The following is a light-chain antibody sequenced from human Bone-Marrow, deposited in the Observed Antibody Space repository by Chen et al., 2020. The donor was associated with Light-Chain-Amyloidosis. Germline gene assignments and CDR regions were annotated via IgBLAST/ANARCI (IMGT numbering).Light chain of an antibody. V-gene: IGLV6-57*01. CDR2: EDD. J-gene: IGLJ3*02. CDR1: SGSIATNY. Sequence: NFMLTQPHSVSESPGKTVIISCTRSSGSIATNYVQWYQQRPGSSPTTVIYEDDQRPSGVPDRFAGSINRAANSASLTISGLKTEDEADYYCQSYQGSSQGVFGGGTKLTVL. CDR3: QSYQGSSQGV.